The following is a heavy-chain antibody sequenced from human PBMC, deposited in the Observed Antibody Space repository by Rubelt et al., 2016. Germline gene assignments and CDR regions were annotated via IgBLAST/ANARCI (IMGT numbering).Heavy chain of an antibody. V-gene: IGHV3-48*03. CDR3: ARVVYGYHCSGSKGDY. D-gene: IGHD3-10*01. J-gene: IGHJ4*02. CDR2: INSKSDGI. Sequence: QAPGKGLEWVSYINSKSDGIYYADSVKGRFTISRDNAKNSLYLQMNSLRAEDTAVYYCARVVYGYHCSGSKGDYWGQGTLVTVSS.